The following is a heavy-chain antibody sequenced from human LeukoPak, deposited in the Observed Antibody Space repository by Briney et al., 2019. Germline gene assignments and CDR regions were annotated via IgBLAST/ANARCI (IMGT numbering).Heavy chain of an antibody. J-gene: IGHJ6*02. CDR2: IKQDGSEK. CDR3: ARLSDPYYYYYGMDV. V-gene: IGHV3-7*01. D-gene: IGHD2/OR15-2a*01. CDR1: VFTFSSYA. Sequence: GGSLRLSCAASVFTFSSYAMSWVRQAPGKGLEWVANIKQDGSEKYYVDSVKGRFTISRDNAYTSLYLQMSSLRVGDTAVYYCARLSDPYYYYYGMDVWGQGTTVTVSS.